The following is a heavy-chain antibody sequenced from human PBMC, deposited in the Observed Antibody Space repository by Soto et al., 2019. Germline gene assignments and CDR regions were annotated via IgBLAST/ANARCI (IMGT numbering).Heavy chain of an antibody. J-gene: IGHJ6*02. CDR3: ARDLAEGYSYDLYYYYYGMDV. V-gene: IGHV1-69*13. CDR2: IIPIFGTA. D-gene: IGHD5-18*01. Sequence: GASVKVSCKASGGTFSSYAISWVRQAPGQGLEWMGGIIPIFGTANYAQKFQGRVTTTADESTSTAYMELSSLRSEDTAVYYCARDLAEGYSYDLYYYYYGMDVWGQGTTVTVSS. CDR1: GGTFSSYA.